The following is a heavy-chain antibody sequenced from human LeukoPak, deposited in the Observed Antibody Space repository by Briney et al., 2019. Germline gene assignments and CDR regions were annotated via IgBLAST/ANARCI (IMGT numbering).Heavy chain of an antibody. V-gene: IGHV3-21*01. D-gene: IGHD3-16*01. CDR1: GFTFSSYS. Sequence: KTGGSLRLSCAASGFTFSSYSMNWVRQAPGKGLEWVSSISSSSSYIYYADSVKGRFTISRDNAKNSLYLQMNSLRAEDTAVYYCARDRWGHFDYWGQGTLVTVPS. CDR3: ARDRWGHFDY. CDR2: ISSSSSYI. J-gene: IGHJ4*02.